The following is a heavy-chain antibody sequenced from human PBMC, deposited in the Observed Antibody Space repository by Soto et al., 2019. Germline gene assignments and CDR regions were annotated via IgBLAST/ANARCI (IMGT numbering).Heavy chain of an antibody. Sequence: ASVKVSCKASGYTFTSYGFSWVRQAPGQGLEWMGWISAYNGNTNYAQKLQGRVTMTTDTSTSTAYMELSSLRSDDTAVYYCAGPFGSGAHLSPFSTPPPIHYYYDMDVWGQGTPVTSP. CDR2: ISAYNGNT. CDR1: GYTFTSYG. J-gene: IGHJ6*02. D-gene: IGHD3-10*01. V-gene: IGHV1-18*01. CDR3: AGPFGSGAHLSPFSTPPPIHYYYDMDV.